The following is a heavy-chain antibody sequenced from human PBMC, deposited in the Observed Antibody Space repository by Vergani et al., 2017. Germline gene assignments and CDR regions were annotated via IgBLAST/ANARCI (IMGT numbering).Heavy chain of an antibody. CDR3: ARDRGVASGXFDY. Sequence: QVQLQESGPGLVKPSETLSLPSPLSSRPVTTPPYSFSCIRPPPGKGLVLIRYSYYSGSTNYNPSLKSRVTISVDTSKNQVSLKVSSVTAADTALYYCARDRGVASGXFDYWGQGTLVTVSS. CDR2: SYYSGST. J-gene: IGHJ4*02. V-gene: IGHV4-61*01. D-gene: IGHD2-15*01. CDR1: SRPVTTPPYS.